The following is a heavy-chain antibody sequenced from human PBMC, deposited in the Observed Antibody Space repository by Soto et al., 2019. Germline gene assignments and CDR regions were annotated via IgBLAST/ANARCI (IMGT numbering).Heavy chain of an antibody. J-gene: IGHJ4*02. CDR2: ISSSSTYT. Sequence: GSLRLSCSGSGFTFSSYWMSWVRQAPGKGLEWLSYISSSSTYTNYADSVKGRFTISRDNAKNSLYLQMNSLTADDTGVYFCARVRSSGWSDYWGQGTLVTVSS. CDR3: ARVRSSGWSDY. D-gene: IGHD6-19*01. V-gene: IGHV3-21*05. CDR1: GFTFSSYW.